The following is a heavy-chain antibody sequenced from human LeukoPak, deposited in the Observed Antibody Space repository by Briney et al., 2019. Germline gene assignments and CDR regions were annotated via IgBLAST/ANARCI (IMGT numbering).Heavy chain of an antibody. CDR1: GYTFTSYD. D-gene: IGHD2-15*01. V-gene: IGHV1-8*01. J-gene: IGHJ3*02. Sequence: ASVKVSCTASGYTFTSYDINWVRQATGQGLEWMGWMNPNSGNTGYAQKFQGRVTMTRNTSISTAYMELSSLRSDDTAVYYCARLIVVVVAATPEHAFDIWGQGTMVTVSS. CDR2: MNPNSGNT. CDR3: ARLIVVVVAATPEHAFDI.